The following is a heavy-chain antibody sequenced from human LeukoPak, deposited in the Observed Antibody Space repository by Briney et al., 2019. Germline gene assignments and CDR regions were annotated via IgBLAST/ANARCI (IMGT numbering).Heavy chain of an antibody. CDR1: SGSISTSNYY. Sequence: SETLSLTCTVSSGSISTSNYYWSWIRQPPGKGLEWIGEINHSGSTNYNPSLKSRVTISVDTSKNQFSLKLSSVTAADTAVYYCARVGPLVVGAPHHYYYTDVWGKGTTVTVSS. J-gene: IGHJ6*03. CDR2: INHSGST. D-gene: IGHD1-26*01. V-gene: IGHV4-39*07. CDR3: ARVGPLVVGAPHHYYYTDV.